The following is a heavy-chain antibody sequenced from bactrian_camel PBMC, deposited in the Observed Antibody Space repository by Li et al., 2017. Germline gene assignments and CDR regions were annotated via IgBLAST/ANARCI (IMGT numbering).Heavy chain of an antibody. CDR2: VSSDGTT. D-gene: IGHD5*01. J-gene: IGHJ4*01. CDR3: AAATVPRWGWGRPTLNQALYKY. Sequence: HVQLVESGGGSVQAGETLRLSCTASGFIFDDPGMGWYRQAPGNRCELVSTVSSDGTTYYADSVKGRFTLSQNNAENTVYLQMNNLKPEDTAMYYCAAATVPRWGWGRPTLNQALYKYWGQGTQVTVS. V-gene: IGHV3S60*01. CDR1: GFIFDDPG.